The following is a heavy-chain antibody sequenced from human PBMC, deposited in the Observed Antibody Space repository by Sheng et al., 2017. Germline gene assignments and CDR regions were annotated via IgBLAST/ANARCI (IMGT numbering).Heavy chain of an antibody. D-gene: IGHD2-15*01. CDR3: ARLHHGGSDY. Sequence: PGGSLRLSCAASGFTLINAHMTWVRQGPGKGLEWVGRIKSKADGGTTVYAAPVKGRFTVSRDDSKNTLYLQMNSLQSEDTAMYYCARLHHGGSDYWGQGTLVTVSS. CDR1: GFTLINAH. V-gene: IGHV3-15*01. J-gene: IGHJ4*02. CDR2: IKSKADGGTT.